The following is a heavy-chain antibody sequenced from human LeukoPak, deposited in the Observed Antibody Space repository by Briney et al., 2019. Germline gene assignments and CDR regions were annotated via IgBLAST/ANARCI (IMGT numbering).Heavy chain of an antibody. D-gene: IGHD5-18*01. J-gene: IGHJ4*02. V-gene: IGHV3-33*06. Sequence: PGGSLRLSCAASGFTFSSYGMHWVRQAPGKGLEWVAVIWYDGSNKYYADSVKGRFTISRDNSKNTLYLQMNSLRAEDTAVYYCAKGKVGTAMAHFDYWGQGTLVTVSS. CDR1: GFTFSSYG. CDR3: AKGKVGTAMAHFDY. CDR2: IWYDGSNK.